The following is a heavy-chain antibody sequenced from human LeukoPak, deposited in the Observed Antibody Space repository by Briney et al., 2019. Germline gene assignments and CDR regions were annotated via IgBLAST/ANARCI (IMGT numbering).Heavy chain of an antibody. Sequence: SETLSLTCTVSGGSVSTYYWSWIRQPPGKALEWIGYISDSGSTDYIPSLKSRVTISVDTSKNQFSLKLSSVTAADTAVYYCGTAHRVHRDRYGMDVWGQGTTVTVSS. D-gene: IGHD2-21*02. CDR3: GTAHRVHRDRYGMDV. CDR2: ISDSGST. J-gene: IGHJ6*02. V-gene: IGHV4-4*09. CDR1: GGSVSTYY.